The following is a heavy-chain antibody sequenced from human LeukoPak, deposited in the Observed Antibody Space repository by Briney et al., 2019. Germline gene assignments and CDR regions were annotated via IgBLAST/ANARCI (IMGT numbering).Heavy chain of an antibody. Sequence: SETLSLTCTVSDASISGHYLTWIRQPPGKGLEWIGYISYIGSTNYNPSLKSRVTISVGTSKNLFSLRLRSVTAADTAVYYCARDQISINALDMWGQGTMVTVSS. D-gene: IGHD1-14*01. CDR2: ISYIGST. CDR3: ARDQISINALDM. CDR1: DASISGHY. J-gene: IGHJ3*02. V-gene: IGHV4-59*11.